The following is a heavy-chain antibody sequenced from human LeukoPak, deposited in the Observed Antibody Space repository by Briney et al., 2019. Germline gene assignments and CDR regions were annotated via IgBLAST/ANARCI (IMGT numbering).Heavy chain of an antibody. CDR2: IYYSGST. CDR3: ARAYTYYDFWSGYYPNWFDP. Sequence: SETLSLTCSVSGGSISSYYWSWLRQPPGKGLAWVGCIYYSGSTNYNPSLKSRVSISVDASKNQFSLKLSSVTAADTAVYYCARAYTYYDFWSGYYPNWFDPWGQGTLVTVSS. V-gene: IGHV4-59*01. D-gene: IGHD3-3*01. CDR1: GGSISSYY. J-gene: IGHJ5*02.